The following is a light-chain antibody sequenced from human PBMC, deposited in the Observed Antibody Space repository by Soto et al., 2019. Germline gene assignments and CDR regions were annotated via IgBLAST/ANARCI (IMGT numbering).Light chain of an antibody. CDR1: SSNIGAGYD. V-gene: IGLV1-40*01. Sequence: QSVLTQPPSVSGAPGQRVTISCTGSSSNIGAGYDVHWYQHFPGAAPKLLIGGNDQRPSGVPDRISGSKSGTSASLAISGLQSEDDADYYCAAWDDSLSGWVFGGGTKVTVL. CDR2: GND. CDR3: AAWDDSLSGWV. J-gene: IGLJ2*01.